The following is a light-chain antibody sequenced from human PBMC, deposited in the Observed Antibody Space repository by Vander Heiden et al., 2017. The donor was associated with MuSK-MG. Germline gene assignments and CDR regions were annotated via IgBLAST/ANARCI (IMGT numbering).Light chain of an antibody. CDR3: PQTVDTPKT. CDR2: AAS. V-gene: IGKV1-39*01. CDR1: QSISSY. Sequence: DIQMTQSPSSLSASVGDRVTITCRASQSISSYLNWYQQKPGKAPKLLIYAASSLQGGVPSRFSGGGSGTDFTLTISRLQPEDFATYYCPQTVDTPKTFGQGTTVVIK. J-gene: IGKJ1*01.